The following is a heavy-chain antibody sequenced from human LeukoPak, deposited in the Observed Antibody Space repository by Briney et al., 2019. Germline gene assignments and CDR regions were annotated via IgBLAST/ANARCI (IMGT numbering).Heavy chain of an antibody. D-gene: IGHD3-22*01. Sequence: SETLSLTCAVYGGSFSGYYWSWIRQPPGKGLEWIGEINHSGSTNYNPSLKSRVTISVDTSKNQFSLKLSSVTAADTAVYYCARERGRQWFPDYWGQGTLVTVSS. CDR3: ARERGRQWFPDY. CDR2: INHSGST. J-gene: IGHJ4*02. V-gene: IGHV4-34*01. CDR1: GGSFSGYY.